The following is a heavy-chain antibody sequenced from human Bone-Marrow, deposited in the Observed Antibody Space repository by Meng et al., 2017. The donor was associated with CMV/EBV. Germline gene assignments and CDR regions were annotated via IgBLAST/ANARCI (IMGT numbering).Heavy chain of an antibody. J-gene: IGHJ4*02. D-gene: IGHD3-3*01. CDR2: IKQDGSEK. V-gene: IGHV3-7*01. Sequence: GGSLRLSCAASGFTFSSYWMSWVRQAPGKGLEWVANIKQDGSEKYYVDSVKGRFTISRDNAKNSLYLQMNSLRAEDTAVYYCARDREYYDFWSGYDYWGQGTLVTVPS. CDR1: GFTFSSYW. CDR3: ARDREYYDFWSGYDY.